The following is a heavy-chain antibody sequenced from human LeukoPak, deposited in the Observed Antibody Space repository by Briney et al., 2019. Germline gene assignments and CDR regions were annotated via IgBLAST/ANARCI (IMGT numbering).Heavy chain of an antibody. D-gene: IGHD5-12*01. J-gene: IGHJ4*02. CDR3: AREVRGYSGYDSVGFDY. Sequence: PGRSLRLSCAASGFTFSSYAMHWVRQAPGKGLEWVAVISYDGSNKYYADSVKGRFTIFRDNSKNTLYLQMNSLRAEDTAVYYCAREVRGYSGYDSVGFDYWGQGTLVTVSS. V-gene: IGHV3-30-3*01. CDR2: ISYDGSNK. CDR1: GFTFSSYA.